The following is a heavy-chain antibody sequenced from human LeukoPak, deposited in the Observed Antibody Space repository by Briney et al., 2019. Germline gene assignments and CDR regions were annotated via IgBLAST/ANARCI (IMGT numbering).Heavy chain of an antibody. Sequence: PSETLSLTCTVPGGSISSGSYYWSWIRQPAGKGLEWIGRIYTSGSTNYNPSLKSRVTISVDTSKNQFSLKLSSVTAADTAVYYCARERGYDSSGYYYGDFDYWGQGTLVTVSS. J-gene: IGHJ4*02. CDR2: IYTSGST. CDR3: ARERGYDSSGYYYGDFDY. CDR1: GGSISSGSYY. D-gene: IGHD3-22*01. V-gene: IGHV4-61*02.